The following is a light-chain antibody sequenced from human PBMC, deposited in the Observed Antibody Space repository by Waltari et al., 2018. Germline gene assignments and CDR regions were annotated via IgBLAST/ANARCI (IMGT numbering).Light chain of an antibody. V-gene: IGKV1-6*01. J-gene: IGKJ1*01. CDR1: QGIRSD. CDR2: AAS. CDR3: LQDYNDPWT. Sequence: AIQMTPFPSSLSASIGSRVTITCRASQGIRSDLTWYQQKPGNAPQLLIYAASSLKSGVPSRFSGSGSVTDFTLTISNLQPVDFATYYCLQDYNDPWTFGQGTKVEIK.